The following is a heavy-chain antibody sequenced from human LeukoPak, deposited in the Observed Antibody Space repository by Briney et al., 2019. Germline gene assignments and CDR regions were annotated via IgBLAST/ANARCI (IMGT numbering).Heavy chain of an antibody. J-gene: IGHJ4*02. Sequence: PSETLSLTCTVSGDSISSDYYYWSWIRQPAGKGLEWIGRIYTSGSTSYNPSLKSRVTTSVDTSKNQFSLKLSSVTAADTAVYYCARDGYKGGYWGQGTLVTVSS. D-gene: IGHD5-24*01. CDR2: IYTSGST. CDR1: GDSISSDYYY. V-gene: IGHV4-61*02. CDR3: ARDGYKGGY.